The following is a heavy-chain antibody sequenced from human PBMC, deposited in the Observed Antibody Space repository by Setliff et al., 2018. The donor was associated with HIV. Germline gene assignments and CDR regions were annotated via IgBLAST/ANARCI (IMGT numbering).Heavy chain of an antibody. D-gene: IGHD3-9*01. CDR1: GYTFSSNY. CDR3: ARDHYDILTGYYRTYYYMDV. CDR2: INPTGDIT. Sequence: ASVKVSCKASGYTFSSNYMHWVRQAPGQGLEWMGLINPTGDITFYPQKFQARVTMTRDTSTSTVYLELRSLRSEDTAVYYCARDHYDILTGYYRTYYYMDVWGKGTTVTVSS. J-gene: IGHJ6*03. V-gene: IGHV1-46*01.